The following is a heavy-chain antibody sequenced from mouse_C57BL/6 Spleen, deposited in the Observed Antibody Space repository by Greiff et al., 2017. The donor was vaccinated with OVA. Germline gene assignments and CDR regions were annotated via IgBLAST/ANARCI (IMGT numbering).Heavy chain of an antibody. CDR1: GYTFTGYW. CDR3: ARRDSSGYVRFAY. Sequence: QVQLKQSGAELMKPGASVKLSCKATGYTFTGYWIEWVKQRPGHGLEWIGEILPGSGSTNYNEKFKGKATFTADTSSNTAYMQLSSLTTEDSAIYYCARRDSSGYVRFAYWGQGTLVTVSA. D-gene: IGHD3-2*02. CDR2: ILPGSGST. J-gene: IGHJ3*01. V-gene: IGHV1-9*01.